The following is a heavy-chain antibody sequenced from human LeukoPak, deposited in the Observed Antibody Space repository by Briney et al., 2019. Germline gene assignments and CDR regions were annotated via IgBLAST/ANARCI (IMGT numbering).Heavy chain of an antibody. D-gene: IGHD6-6*01. CDR3: AKVIGLSVRPSLPFES. V-gene: IGHV3-30*02. J-gene: IGHJ4*02. Sequence: GGSLRLSCAASGFIFSSYGMHWVRQAPGKGLEWVAFIRNDGSYKDYADSVKGRFTISRDNSKNTLYLQMNSLRIEDTAVYYCAKVIGLSVRPSLPFESWGQGTLATVSS. CDR1: GFIFSSYG. CDR2: IRNDGSYK.